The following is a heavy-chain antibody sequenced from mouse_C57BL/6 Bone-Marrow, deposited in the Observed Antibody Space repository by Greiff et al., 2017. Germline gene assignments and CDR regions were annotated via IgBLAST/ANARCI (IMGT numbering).Heavy chain of an antibody. CDR3: ARGRLGGFAY. CDR1: GYTFTSSG. V-gene: IGHV1-81*01. D-gene: IGHD4-1*01. Sequence: QVQLQESGAELARPGASVKLSCKASGYTFTSSGISWVKQRTGQGLEWIGEIYPRSGNTYYNEKFKGKATLTADTSSSTAYMELRSLTSEDSAVYFCARGRLGGFAYWGQGTLVTVSA. J-gene: IGHJ3*01. CDR2: IYPRSGNT.